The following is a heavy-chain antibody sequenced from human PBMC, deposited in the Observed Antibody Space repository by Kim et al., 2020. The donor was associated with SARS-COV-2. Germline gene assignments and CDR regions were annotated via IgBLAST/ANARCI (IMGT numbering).Heavy chain of an antibody. CDR3: ARTYYDILTGYYPYYFDY. CDR1: GGSISSYY. CDR2: IYYSGST. V-gene: IGHV4-59*01. J-gene: IGHJ4*01. Sequence: SETLSLTCTVSGGSISSYYWSWIRQPPGKGLEWIGYIYYSGSTNYNPSLKSRVTISVDTSKNQFSLKLSSVTTAATAVYYCARTYYDILTGYYPYYFDY. D-gene: IGHD3-9*01.